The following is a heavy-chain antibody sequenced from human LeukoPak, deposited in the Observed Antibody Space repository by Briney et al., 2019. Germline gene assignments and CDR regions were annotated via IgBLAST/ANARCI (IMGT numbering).Heavy chain of an antibody. D-gene: IGHD3-22*01. CDR2: IKTDGSET. CDR1: GFSFSTYW. J-gene: IGHJ4*02. Sequence: PGGSLRLSCAASGFSFSTYWMTWVRQAPGKGLECVANIKTDGSETYYPDSVKGRFTVSRNNARSLLYLQMNSLRVEDTAVYYCTRDLHHDSSGWGQGTLVTVSS. V-gene: IGHV3-7*01. CDR3: TRDLHHDSSG.